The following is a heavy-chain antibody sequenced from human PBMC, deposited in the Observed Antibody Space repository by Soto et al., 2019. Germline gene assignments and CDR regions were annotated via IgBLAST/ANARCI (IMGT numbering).Heavy chain of an antibody. Sequence: QVQLQESGPGLVKPSQTLSLTCTVSGGSLRSGGYYWRWIRQHPGKGLEWIGYIYYSGSTNYNPSLKSRVTISVDTSKNQFSLKLSSVTAADTAVYYCAVVVPARFDYWGQGTLVTVSS. CDR2: IYYSGST. D-gene: IGHD2-2*01. CDR3: AVVVPARFDY. J-gene: IGHJ4*02. CDR1: GGSLRSGGYY. V-gene: IGHV4-31*03.